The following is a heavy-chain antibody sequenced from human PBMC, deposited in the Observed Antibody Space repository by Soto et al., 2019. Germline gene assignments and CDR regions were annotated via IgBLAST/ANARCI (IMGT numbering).Heavy chain of an antibody. CDR3: ARGPFFVGDVDY. V-gene: IGHV1-8*01. J-gene: IGHJ4*02. Sequence: QVPLVQSGAEVKKPGASVKVSCKASGFTFTSFDYNWVRQATGQGLEWLGWMNPNRGETGYAEGVQVRITLTRDTSKSTVYMELSSLTSADTAVYYCARGPFFVGDVDYWGQGTLVNGSS. D-gene: IGHD2-21*01. CDR2: MNPNRGET. CDR1: GFTFTSFD.